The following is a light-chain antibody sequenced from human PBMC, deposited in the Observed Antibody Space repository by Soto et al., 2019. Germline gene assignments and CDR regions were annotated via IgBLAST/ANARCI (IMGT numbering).Light chain of an antibody. CDR2: LGS. Sequence: DIVMTQSPLSLPVTPGEPASISCRSSQSLLHSNGYNYLDWYLQKPGQSPQLLIYLGSNRASGVPDRFSGSRSGTDFTLKIRRVEDEDVGVYYCMQALQTPLTFGPGTKVDIK. CDR1: QSLLHSNGYNY. V-gene: IGKV2-28*01. CDR3: MQALQTPLT. J-gene: IGKJ3*01.